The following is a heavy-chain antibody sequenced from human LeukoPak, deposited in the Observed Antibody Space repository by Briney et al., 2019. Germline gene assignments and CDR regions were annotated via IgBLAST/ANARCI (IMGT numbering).Heavy chain of an antibody. CDR3: AKENYYDSSGYIDY. CDR2: TSGSGGST. D-gene: IGHD3-22*01. J-gene: IGHJ4*02. Sequence: GGSLRLSCAASGFTFSSYAMSWVRQAPGKGLEWVSATSGSGGSTYYADSVRGRFTISRDNSKNTLYLQMNSLRAEDTAVYYCAKENYYDSSGYIDYWGQGTLVTVSS. V-gene: IGHV3-23*01. CDR1: GFTFSSYA.